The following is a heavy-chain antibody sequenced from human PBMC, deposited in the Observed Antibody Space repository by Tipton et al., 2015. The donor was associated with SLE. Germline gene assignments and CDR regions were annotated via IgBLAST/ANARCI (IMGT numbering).Heavy chain of an antibody. Sequence: TLSLTFTVSGGSISNYYWSWIRQLPGKGLEWIGYIYYTAGTYYNPSLKSRVTISVDTSKNQFSLQLSSVTAADTAVYYCAREDRKHYYFYMDVWGKGTTVTVSS. V-gene: IGHV4-59*12. CDR1: GGSISNYY. D-gene: IGHD3-16*02. J-gene: IGHJ6*03. CDR3: AREDRKHYYFYMDV. CDR2: IYYTAGT.